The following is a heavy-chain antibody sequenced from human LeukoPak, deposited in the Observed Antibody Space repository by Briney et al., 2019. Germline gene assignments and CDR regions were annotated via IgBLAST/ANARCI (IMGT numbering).Heavy chain of an antibody. D-gene: IGHD4-17*01. CDR2: IYYSGST. J-gene: IGHJ2*01. V-gene: IGHV4-59*01. CDR1: GGSISSYY. CDR3: ARVHGDYTLDWYFDL. Sequence: PSETLSLTCTVSGGSISSYYWSWIRQPPGKGLEWIGYIYYSGSTNYNPSLKSRVTISVDTPKNQFSLKLSSVTAADTAVYYCARVHGDYTLDWYFDLWGRGTLVTVSS.